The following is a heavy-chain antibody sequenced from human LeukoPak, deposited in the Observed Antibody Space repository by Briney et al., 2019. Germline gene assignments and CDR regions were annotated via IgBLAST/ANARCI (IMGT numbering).Heavy chain of an antibody. CDR2: ISYDGSNK. CDR3: AREVFSLGRASDY. D-gene: IGHD3-9*01. J-gene: IGHJ4*02. V-gene: IGHV3-30*16. Sequence: GGSLRLSCAASGLAFSDYWMSWVRQAPGKGLEWVAVISYDGSNKYYADSVKGRFTISRDNSKSTLYLQMNSLRAEDTAVYYCAREVFSLGRASDYWGQGTLVTVSS. CDR1: GLAFSDYW.